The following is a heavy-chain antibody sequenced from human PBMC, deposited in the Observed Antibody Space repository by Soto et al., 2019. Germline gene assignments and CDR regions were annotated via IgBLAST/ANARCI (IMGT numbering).Heavy chain of an antibody. Sequence: SVKGSCKASGYTITVYYMHWVRLTPGQGQERIGWINPNSGGTNYAQKFQGWVTMTRDTSISTAYMELSRLRSDYTAVYYCARYRLDRMGQLVRDYYYGMDVWGQGTTVTVSS. CDR1: GYTITVYY. CDR2: INPNSGGT. J-gene: IGHJ6*02. V-gene: IGHV1-2*04. D-gene: IGHD6-13*01. CDR3: ARYRLDRMGQLVRDYYYGMDV.